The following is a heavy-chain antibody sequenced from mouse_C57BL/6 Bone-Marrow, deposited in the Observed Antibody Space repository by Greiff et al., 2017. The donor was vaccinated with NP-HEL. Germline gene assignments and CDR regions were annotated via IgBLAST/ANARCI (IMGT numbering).Heavy chain of an antibody. CDR1: GYTFTSYW. D-gene: IGHD3-2*02. CDR2: IDPSDSYT. J-gene: IGHJ4*01. V-gene: IGHV1-50*01. Sequence: VKQSCKASGYTFTSYWMQWVKQRPGQGLEWIGEIDPSDSYTNYNQKFKGKATLTVDTSSSTAYMQLSSLTSEDSAVYYCAREQLRLRAMDYWGQGTSVTVAS. CDR3: AREQLRLRAMDY.